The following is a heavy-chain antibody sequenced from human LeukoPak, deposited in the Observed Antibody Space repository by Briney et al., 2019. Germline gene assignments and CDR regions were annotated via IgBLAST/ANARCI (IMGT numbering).Heavy chain of an antibody. Sequence: GGSLRLSCAASGFTFGTYAMSWVRQAPGKELEWVSAVTGSGGSTYYADSVKGRFTISRDNSKNTLYLQMNSVRAEDTAVYYCAKGHSSSFDFWGQGTLVTVSS. V-gene: IGHV3-23*01. CDR3: AKGHSSSFDF. CDR2: VTGSGGST. CDR1: GFTFGTYA. J-gene: IGHJ4*02. D-gene: IGHD6-6*01.